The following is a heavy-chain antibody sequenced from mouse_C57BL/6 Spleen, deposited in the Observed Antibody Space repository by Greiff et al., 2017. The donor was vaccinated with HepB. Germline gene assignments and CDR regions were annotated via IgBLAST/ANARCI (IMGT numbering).Heavy chain of an antibody. CDR3: ARNYGSSYFDY. J-gene: IGHJ2*01. Sequence: EVKLMESEGGLVQPGSSMKLSCTASGFTFSDYYMAWVRQVPEKGLEWVANINYDGSSTYYLDSLKSRFIISRDKAKNILYLQMSSLKSEDTATYYCARNYGSSYFDYWGQGTTLTVSS. V-gene: IGHV5-16*01. CDR1: GFTFSDYY. CDR2: INYDGSST. D-gene: IGHD1-1*01.